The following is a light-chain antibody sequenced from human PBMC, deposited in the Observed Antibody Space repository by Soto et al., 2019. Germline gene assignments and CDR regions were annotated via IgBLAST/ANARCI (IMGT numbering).Light chain of an antibody. J-gene: IGKJ5*01. Sequence: DIVMTQSPDSLAVSLGERATINCKSSQSVFYSSNNKNYLAWYQHKPGHPPKLLIYWASNRESGVPDRFSGGGSGTDFTLTISSLQAEDVAVYYCQQYYTTPGTFGQGTRLEIK. CDR2: WAS. CDR3: QQYYTTPGT. CDR1: QSVFYSSNNKNY. V-gene: IGKV4-1*01.